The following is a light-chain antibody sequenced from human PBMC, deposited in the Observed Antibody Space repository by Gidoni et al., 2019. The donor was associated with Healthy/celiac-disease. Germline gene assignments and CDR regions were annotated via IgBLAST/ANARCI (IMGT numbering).Light chain of an antibody. CDR3: QQSYSTPPLYT. J-gene: IGKJ2*01. CDR1: QSISSY. Sequence: DIQMTQSPSSLSASVGDRVTITCRASQSISSYLNWYQQKPGKAPKLLIYAASSLQSGVPSRFSGSGSGTDFTLTISSLQPEDFATYYCQQSYSTPPLYTFGQETKLEIK. CDR2: AAS. V-gene: IGKV1-39*01.